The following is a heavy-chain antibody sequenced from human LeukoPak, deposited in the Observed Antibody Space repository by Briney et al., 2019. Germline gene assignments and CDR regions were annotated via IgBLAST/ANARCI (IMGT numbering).Heavy chain of an antibody. V-gene: IGHV3-23*01. CDR1: GFTFSSYA. Sequence: GGSLRLSCAASGFTFSSYAMNWVRQAPGKGLEWVSSISGGGETTYYADSAKGRFTISRNNSQNTLYLQMNSLRAEDTAVYYCARDYADYVGYFFFDYWGQGTLVTVSS. J-gene: IGHJ4*02. CDR2: ISGGGETT. CDR3: ARDYADYVGYFFFDY. D-gene: IGHD4-17*01.